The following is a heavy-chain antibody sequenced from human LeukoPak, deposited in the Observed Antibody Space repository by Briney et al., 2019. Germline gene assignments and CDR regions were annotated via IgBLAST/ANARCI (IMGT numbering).Heavy chain of an antibody. J-gene: IGHJ4*02. Sequence: GGSLRLSCAASGFTFDDYAMRWVRQAPGKGLEWVSAISSSSTYIYYADSVKGRFTISRDSAGNSVYLQMHGLRAEDTAVYFCARETRGGTYRYNFLDYWGLGTLVTVSS. D-gene: IGHD3-16*02. CDR2: ISSSSTYI. CDR3: ARETRGGTYRYNFLDY. V-gene: IGHV3-21*01. CDR1: GFTFDDYA.